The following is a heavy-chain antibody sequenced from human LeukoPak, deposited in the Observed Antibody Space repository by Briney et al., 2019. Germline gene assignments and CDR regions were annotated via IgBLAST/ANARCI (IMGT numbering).Heavy chain of an antibody. J-gene: IGHJ6*02. CDR1: GFTFSSYG. CDR3: AKGLSGGVGRVTPGYGMDV. CDR2: VRNDGRNQ. V-gene: IGHV3-30*02. D-gene: IGHD2-8*02. Sequence: PGGSLRLSCAASGFTFSSYGMHWVRQSPGKGLEWVAFVRNDGRNQYHADSAKDRFTISRDNSKNTLYLQMNSLRAEDTAVYYCAKGLSGGVGRVTPGYGMDVWGQGTTVTVSS.